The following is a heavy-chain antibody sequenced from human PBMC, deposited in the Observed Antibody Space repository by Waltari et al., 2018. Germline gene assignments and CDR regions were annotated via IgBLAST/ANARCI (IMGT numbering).Heavy chain of an antibody. CDR2: IRSNFYGGTT. CDR3: TRGTAGWY. V-gene: IGHV3-49*04. Sequence: VQLVASGGGLAQPGRSLRLSCRGSGINSGEDAISWVRQAPGMGLQWVAMIRSNFYGGTTEYDASVKGRFTVSRNDSKSIAYMQKTSLKVQDTGIYYCTRGTAGWYWGQGILVTVSS. D-gene: IGHD6-19*01. CDR1: GINSGEDA. J-gene: IGHJ1*01.